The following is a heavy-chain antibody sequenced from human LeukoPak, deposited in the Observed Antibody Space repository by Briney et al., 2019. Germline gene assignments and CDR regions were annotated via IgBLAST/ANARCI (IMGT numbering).Heavy chain of an antibody. V-gene: IGHV4-34*01. CDR3: TREYGFMTTVFHAFDI. D-gene: IGHD4-17*01. CDR2: INHSGST. Sequence: SETLSLTCAVYGGSFSGYYWSWIRQPPGKGLEWIGEINHSGSTNYNPSLKSRVTISVDTSKNQFSLKLSSVTAADTAIYYCTREYGFMTTVFHAFDIWGQGTMVTVSS. CDR1: GGSFSGYY. J-gene: IGHJ3*02.